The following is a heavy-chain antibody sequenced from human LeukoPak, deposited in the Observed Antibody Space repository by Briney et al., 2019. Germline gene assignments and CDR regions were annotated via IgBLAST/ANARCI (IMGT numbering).Heavy chain of an antibody. CDR3: ARDMDYPVEYYYYYMDV. J-gene: IGHJ6*03. Sequence: GGSLRLSCAASGFTFSSYSMNWVRQAPGKGLEWVSSISSSSSYIYYADSVKGRFTISRDNAKNSLYLQMNSLRDEDKAVYYCARDMDYPVEYYYYYMDVWGKGTTVTVSS. D-gene: IGHD3/OR15-3a*01. CDR1: GFTFSSYS. CDR2: ISSSSSYI. V-gene: IGHV3-21*01.